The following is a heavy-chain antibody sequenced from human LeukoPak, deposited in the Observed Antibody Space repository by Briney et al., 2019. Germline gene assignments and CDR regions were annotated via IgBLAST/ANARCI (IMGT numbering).Heavy chain of an antibody. CDR3: ASLGVYDFWSGFGWFDP. D-gene: IGHD3/OR15-3a*01. CDR2: IYYSGST. CDR1: GGSISSGDYY. J-gene: IGHJ5*02. Sequence: SQTLSLTCTVSGGSISSGDYYWSWIRQPPGKGLEWIGYIYYSGSTYYNPSLKSRVTISVDTSKTQFSLKLSSVTAADKAVYYCASLGVYDFWSGFGWFDPWGQGTLVTVSS. V-gene: IGHV4-30-4*01.